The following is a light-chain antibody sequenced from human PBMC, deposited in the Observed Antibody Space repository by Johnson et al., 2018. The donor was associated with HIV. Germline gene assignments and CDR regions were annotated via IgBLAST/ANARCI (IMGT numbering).Light chain of an antibody. V-gene: IGLV1-51*02. CDR1: SSNIGNNY. Sequence: QSVLTQPPSVSAAPGQKVTISCSGSSSNIGNNYVSWYQQLPGTAPKLLIYENIKRPSGIPDQFSGSKSGTSATLGITGLQTGDEADYYCGTWDSSLSAGRVFGTGPKVTV. CDR2: ENI. J-gene: IGLJ1*01. CDR3: GTWDSSLSAGRV.